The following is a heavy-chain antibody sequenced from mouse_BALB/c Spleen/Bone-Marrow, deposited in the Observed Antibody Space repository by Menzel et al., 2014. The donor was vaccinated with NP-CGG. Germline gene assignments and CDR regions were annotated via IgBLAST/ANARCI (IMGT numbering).Heavy chain of an antibody. Sequence: QVQLQQSGAELARPGASVKLSCKASGYTFTSYWMQGVKQRPGQGLEWIGAIYPGDGDTRYTQKFKGKATLTADKSSSTAYMQLSSLTSEDSAVYYCARRDYGIRENYYAMDYWGQGTSVTVSS. CDR1: GYTFTSYW. V-gene: IGHV1-87*01. CDR3: ARRDYGIRENYYAMDY. CDR2: IYPGDGDT. J-gene: IGHJ4*01. D-gene: IGHD1-2*01.